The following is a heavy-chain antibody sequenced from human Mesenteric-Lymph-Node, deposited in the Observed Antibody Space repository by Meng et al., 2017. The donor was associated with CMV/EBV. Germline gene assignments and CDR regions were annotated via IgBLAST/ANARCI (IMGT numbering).Heavy chain of an antibody. D-gene: IGHD3-3*01. V-gene: IGHV3-30*04. CDR1: FKHHA. CDR2: ISYNSIEK. J-gene: IGHJ4*02. Sequence: FKHHALHWVRQAPGKGLEWLAVISYNSIEKYYADSVMGRFTISRDNSKTTLYLQMDSLRVDDTAVYYCARDSRSVLSALATWSKLDFWGQGILVTVSS. CDR3: ARDSRSVLSALATWSKLDF.